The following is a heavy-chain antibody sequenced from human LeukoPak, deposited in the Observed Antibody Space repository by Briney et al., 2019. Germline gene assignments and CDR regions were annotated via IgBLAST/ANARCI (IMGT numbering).Heavy chain of an antibody. CDR3: ASEPSTYYYDSSGSDAFDI. CDR2: VNAGNGNT. V-gene: IGHV1-3*01. J-gene: IGHJ3*02. D-gene: IGHD3-22*01. CDR1: GYAFTNYA. Sequence: ASVKVSCKASGYAFTNYAIQWVRQAPGQRLEWMGWVNAGNGNTRYSPKFQGRVTITADESTSTAYMELSSLRSEDTAVYYCASEPSTYYYDSSGSDAFDIWGQGTMVTVSS.